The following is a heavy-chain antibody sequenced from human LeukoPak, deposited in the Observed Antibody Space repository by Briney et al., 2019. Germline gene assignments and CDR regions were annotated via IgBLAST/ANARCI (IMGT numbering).Heavy chain of an antibody. CDR1: GYTFTGYY. V-gene: IGHV1-2*02. J-gene: IGHJ4*02. CDR3: ALTPAYCGGDCYYFDY. CDR2: INPNSGGT. Sequence: VASVKVSCKASGYTFTGYYMHRVRQAPGQGLEWMGWINPNSGGTNYAQKFQGRVTMTRDTSISTAYMELSRLRSDDTAVYYCALTPAYCGGDCYYFDYWGQGTLVTVSS. D-gene: IGHD2-21*01.